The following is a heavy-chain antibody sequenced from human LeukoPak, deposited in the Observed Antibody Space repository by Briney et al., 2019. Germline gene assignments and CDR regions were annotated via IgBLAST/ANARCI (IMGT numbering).Heavy chain of an antibody. V-gene: IGHV1-2*02. CDR2: MNPNSGGT. CDR1: GYTFTGYY. Sequence: ASVKVSCKASGYTFTGYYMHWVRQAPGQGLEWMGWMNPNSGGTNYAQKFQGRVTMTRDTSISTAYMEVSRLTSADTAVYYCAKEGESNVYYSLDYWGQGTLVTVSS. J-gene: IGHJ4*02. D-gene: IGHD3-22*01. CDR3: AKEGESNVYYSLDY.